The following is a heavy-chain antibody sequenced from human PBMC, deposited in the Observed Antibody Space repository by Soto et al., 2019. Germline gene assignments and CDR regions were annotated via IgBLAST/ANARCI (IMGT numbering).Heavy chain of an antibody. CDR3: ATRVGVNDAFDI. J-gene: IGHJ3*02. CDR2: IYPTDSDT. V-gene: IGHV5-51*01. CDR1: GYSFTTHW. D-gene: IGHD1-26*01. Sequence: HXESLKISSEGFGYSFTTHWIVWVRQMSGKGLEWMGIIYPTDSDTRYSPSFQGQVTIAADKSISTAYLQWSSLKASDTATYYCATRVGVNDAFDIWGQGTMVTDSS.